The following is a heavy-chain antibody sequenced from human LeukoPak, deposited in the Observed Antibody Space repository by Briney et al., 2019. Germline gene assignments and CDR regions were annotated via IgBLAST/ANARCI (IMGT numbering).Heavy chain of an antibody. CDR2: INPNSGGT. CDR3: ARGRTGTNLHYYYGMDV. V-gene: IGHV1-2*06. J-gene: IGHJ6*02. CDR1: GYTFTGYY. Sequence: ASVKVSCKASGYTFTGYYMHWVRQAPGQGLEWMGRINPNSGGTNYAQRFQGRVTMTRDTSISTAYMELSRLRSDDTAVYYCARGRTGTNLHYYYGMDVWGQGTTVTVSS. D-gene: IGHD1-7*01.